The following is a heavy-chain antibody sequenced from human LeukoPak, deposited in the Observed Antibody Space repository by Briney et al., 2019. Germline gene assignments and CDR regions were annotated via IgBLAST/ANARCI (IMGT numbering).Heavy chain of an antibody. CDR2: INGNGGST. CDR3: AKMLWGHLWFKHFES. V-gene: IGHV3-23*01. Sequence: GGSLRLSCAASGCTFSAYAMSWVRQAPGKGLEWVSVINGNGGSTNYGDSLRGRFTISRDNSKNTLYLQMNSLRVEDTAIYYCAKMLWGHLWFKHFESWGQGTQVIVS. CDR1: GCTFSAYA. J-gene: IGHJ4*02. D-gene: IGHD2-21*01.